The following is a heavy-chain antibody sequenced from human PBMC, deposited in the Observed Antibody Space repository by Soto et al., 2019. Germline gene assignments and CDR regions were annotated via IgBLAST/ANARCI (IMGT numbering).Heavy chain of an antibody. V-gene: IGHV1-2*02. CDR3: AREFCSDTTYYLSSVGFYGMDV. J-gene: IGHJ6*02. D-gene: IGHD2-2*01. CDR2: INPNSGAT. Sequence: VQSGAEVQKPGASVKVSCKASGYIFTGYYMHWVRQAPGQGLEWMGWINPNSGATNYAQKFQGRVTMTRDTSITTAFMELSRLGSDDTAVYYCAREFCSDTTYYLSSVGFYGMDVWGQGTKVTVSS. CDR1: GYIFTGYY.